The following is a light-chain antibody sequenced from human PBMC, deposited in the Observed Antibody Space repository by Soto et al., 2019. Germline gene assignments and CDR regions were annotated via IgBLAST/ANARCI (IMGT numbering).Light chain of an antibody. CDR3: QQYNSFPWT. CDR1: QSINTW. J-gene: IGKJ1*01. CDR2: KAS. Sequence: DIQMTQSPSTLSASVRDRVTITCRASQSINTWLAWYQQKPGKAPKLVIYKASSLESGVPSRFSGSGSGTEFTLTISSLQPDDFATYHCQQYNSFPWTFGQGTKVEIK. V-gene: IGKV1-5*03.